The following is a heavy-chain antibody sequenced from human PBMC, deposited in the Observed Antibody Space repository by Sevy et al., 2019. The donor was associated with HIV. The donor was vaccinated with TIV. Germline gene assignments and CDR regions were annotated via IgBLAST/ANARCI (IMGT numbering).Heavy chain of an antibody. CDR3: ARERKGGGLDY. Sequence: GGSLRLSCAASGFTFNIFPLHWVRQAPGKGLEWVTIMSFDGKYKYYADSVRGRFTISRDNSKNHLNLQMNNLRPGDTAIYYCARERKGGGLDYWGQGTLVTVSS. CDR1: GFTFNIFP. J-gene: IGHJ4*02. CDR2: MSFDGKYK. D-gene: IGHD3-16*01. V-gene: IGHV3-30*04.